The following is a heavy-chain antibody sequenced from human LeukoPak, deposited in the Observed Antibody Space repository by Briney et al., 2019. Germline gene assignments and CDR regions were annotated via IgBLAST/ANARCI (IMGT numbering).Heavy chain of an antibody. CDR2: MSYDGSNK. Sequence: PGGSLRLSCAASGFTFSSYGMHWVRQAPGKGLEWVAVMSYDGSNKYYADSVKGRFTISRDNSKNTLYLQMNSLRAEDTAVYYCAKDFRGYCSSTSCYFPDPWGQGTLVTVSS. CDR3: AKDFRGYCSSTSCYFPDP. J-gene: IGHJ5*02. D-gene: IGHD2-2*01. V-gene: IGHV3-30*18. CDR1: GFTFSSYG.